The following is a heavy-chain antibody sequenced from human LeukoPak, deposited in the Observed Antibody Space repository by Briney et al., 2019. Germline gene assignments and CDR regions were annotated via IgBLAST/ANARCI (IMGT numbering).Heavy chain of an antibody. V-gene: IGHV3-23*01. CDR1: GFTFSSYA. CDR3: AKKYSGTYYFDY. D-gene: IGHD1-26*01. Sequence: GGSLRLSCASSGFTFSSYAMSWVRQAPGKGLEWVSSFSGSGGRTYYADSVQARFTISRDNSKNTLYLQINSLRVEDTAVYYCAKKYSGTYYFDYWGQGTLVTVSS. CDR2: FSGSGGRT. J-gene: IGHJ4*02.